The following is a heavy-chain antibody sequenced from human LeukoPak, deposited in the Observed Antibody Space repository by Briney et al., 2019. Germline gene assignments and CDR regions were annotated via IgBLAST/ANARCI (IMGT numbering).Heavy chain of an antibody. V-gene: IGHV4-59*08. CDR1: GESLIGYS. Sequence: SETLSLTCAVYGESLIGYSWSWIRQPPGKGLEWIGYISYSGSTNYNPSLKSRITISLDTSKNQFSLKLSSVTAADTAVYYCARRRERRRTDRFDYFDYWGQGALVAVSS. CDR2: ISYSGST. CDR3: ARRRERRRTDRFDYFDY. J-gene: IGHJ4*02. D-gene: IGHD1-26*01.